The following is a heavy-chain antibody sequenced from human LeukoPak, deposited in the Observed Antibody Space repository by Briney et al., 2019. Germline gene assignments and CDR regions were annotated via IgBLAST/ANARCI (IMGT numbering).Heavy chain of an antibody. CDR2: IYYSGST. V-gene: IGHV4-30-4*01. J-gene: IGHJ3*02. CDR1: GGSISSGDYY. Sequence: SETLSLTCTVSGGSISSGDYYWSWIRQPPGKGLEWIGYIYYSGSTYYNPSLKSRVTISVDTSKNQFSLKLSSVTAADTAVYYCARGQMGAVAGTRAFDIWGQGTMVTVSS. D-gene: IGHD6-19*01. CDR3: ARGQMGAVAGTRAFDI.